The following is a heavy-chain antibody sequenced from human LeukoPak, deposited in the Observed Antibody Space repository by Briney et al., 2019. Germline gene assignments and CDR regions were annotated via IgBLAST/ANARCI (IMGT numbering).Heavy chain of an antibody. V-gene: IGHV5-51*01. Sequence: GESLKISCKTSGYSFTTNWIGWVRQMPGKGLEWMGIIYPRDSDTRYSPSFQGQVTISADKSINTAYLQWSSLKASDTAMYYCARQGPSDYWGQGTLVTVYS. J-gene: IGHJ4*02. CDR1: GYSFTTNW. CDR3: ARQGPSDY. CDR2: IYPRDSDT.